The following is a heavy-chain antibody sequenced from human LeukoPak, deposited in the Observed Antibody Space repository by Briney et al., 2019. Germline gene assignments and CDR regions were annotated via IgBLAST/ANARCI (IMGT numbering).Heavy chain of an antibody. V-gene: IGHV3-23*05. CDR2: ISWSSTTI. CDR3: AKEYGYTYGEFDY. J-gene: IGHJ4*02. D-gene: IGHD5-18*01. CDR1: GFTFENHA. Sequence: GGSLRLSCVASGFTFENHAMHWVRLSPGKGLEWVSGISWSSTTITYVDSVKGRFTISRDNSKNTLYLQMNSLRAEDTAVYYCAKEYGYTYGEFDYWGQGTLVTVSS.